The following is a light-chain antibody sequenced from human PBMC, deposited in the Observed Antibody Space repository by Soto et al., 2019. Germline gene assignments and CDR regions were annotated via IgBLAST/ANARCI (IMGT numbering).Light chain of an antibody. V-gene: IGKV3-20*01. J-gene: IGKJ1*01. CDR2: GAS. CDR3: KQHGTT. CDR1: QSLSNSD. Sequence: EIVLTQSPSTLSLSPGERATLSCRASQSLSNSDLACYQQKPGQAPRLLIYGASSRATGIPDRSSGSGSGTDFTLTISRLEPEDSAVYYCKQHGTTFGQGTKVDIK.